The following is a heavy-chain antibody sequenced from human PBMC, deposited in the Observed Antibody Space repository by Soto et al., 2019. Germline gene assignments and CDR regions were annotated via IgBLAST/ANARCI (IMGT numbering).Heavy chain of an antibody. J-gene: IGHJ3*02. CDR3: ARDGPKGYMVNDAFDI. D-gene: IGHD5-12*01. CDR2: IIPILGIA. Sequence: QVQLVQSGAEVKKPGSSVKVSCKASGGTFSSYTISWVRQAPGQGLEWMGRIIPILGIANYAQKFQGRVTITADKSTSTAYMELSSLRSEDTGVYYCARDGPKGYMVNDAFDIWGQGTMVTVSS. V-gene: IGHV1-69*08. CDR1: GGTFSSYT.